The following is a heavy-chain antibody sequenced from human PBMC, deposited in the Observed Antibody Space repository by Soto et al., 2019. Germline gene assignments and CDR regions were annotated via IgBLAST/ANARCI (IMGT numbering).Heavy chain of an antibody. J-gene: IGHJ4*02. CDR1: GFTFSSCG. CDR3: ARERAVAGSFYFDY. CDR2: ISSSSSYI. D-gene: IGHD6-19*01. V-gene: IGHV3-21*01. Sequence: EVQLVESGGGLVQPGGSLRLSCAASGFTFSSCGMNWVRQAPGKGLEWVSSISSSSSYIYYADSVKGRFTISRDNAKNSLYLQMNSLRAEDTAVYYCARERAVAGSFYFDYWGQGTLVTVSS.